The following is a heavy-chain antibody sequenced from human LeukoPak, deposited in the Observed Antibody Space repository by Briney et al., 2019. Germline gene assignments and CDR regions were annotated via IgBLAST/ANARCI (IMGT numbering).Heavy chain of an antibody. CDR3: ARYMGYGSGSYYFPD. CDR1: GGSISSSSYY. D-gene: IGHD3-10*01. V-gene: IGHV4-39*07. J-gene: IGHJ4*02. Sequence: SETLSLTCTVSGGSISSSSYYWGWIRQPPGKGLEWIGSIYYSGSTYYNPSLKSRVTISVDTSKNQFSLKLSSVTAADTAVYYCARYMGYGSGSYYFPDWGQGTLVTVSS. CDR2: IYYSGST.